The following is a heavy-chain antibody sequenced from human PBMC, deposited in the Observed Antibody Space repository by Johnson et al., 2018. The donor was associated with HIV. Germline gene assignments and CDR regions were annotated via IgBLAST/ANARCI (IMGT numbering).Heavy chain of an antibody. D-gene: IGHD4-17*01. CDR2: IRYDGSNK. J-gene: IGHJ3*02. CDR1: EFTFSSYG. V-gene: IGHV3-30*02. CDR3: ANGGLRPPQDRNAFDI. Sequence: QVQLVESGGGVVQPGGSLRLSCAASEFTFSSYGMHWVRQAPGTGLEWVAFIRYDGSNKYFADSVKGRFTISRDNSKNTLYLQMNSLRVEDTAVYYCANGGLRPPQDRNAFDIWGQGTMVTVSS.